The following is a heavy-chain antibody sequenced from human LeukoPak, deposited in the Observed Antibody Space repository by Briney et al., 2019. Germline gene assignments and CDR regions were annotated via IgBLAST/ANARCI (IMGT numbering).Heavy chain of an antibody. J-gene: IGHJ4*02. D-gene: IGHD6-19*01. V-gene: IGHV3-30*18. Sequence: PGGSLRLSCAASGFTFSSYGMHWVRQAPGKGLEWVAVISYDGRNKYYADSVKGRFTISRDNSKNTLYLQMNSLRAEDKAVYYCAKDRYSSGWYVDYWGQGTLVTVSS. CDR3: AKDRYSSGWYVDY. CDR1: GFTFSSYG. CDR2: ISYDGRNK.